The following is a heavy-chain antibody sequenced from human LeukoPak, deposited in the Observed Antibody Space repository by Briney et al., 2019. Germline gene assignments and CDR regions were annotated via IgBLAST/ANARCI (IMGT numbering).Heavy chain of an antibody. V-gene: IGHV3-9*01. CDR3: ARYCNGDTCDGALDL. CDR1: GFTFDDYA. Sequence: QPGRSLRLSCAASGFTFDDYAMHWVRQAPGKGLEWVSGISWNGGSIGYADSVKGRFTISRDNAKNMVYLQMSSLTVEDTAVYYCARYCNGDTCDGALDLWGQGTLVTVSS. J-gene: IGHJ3*01. D-gene: IGHD2-15*01. CDR2: ISWNGGSI.